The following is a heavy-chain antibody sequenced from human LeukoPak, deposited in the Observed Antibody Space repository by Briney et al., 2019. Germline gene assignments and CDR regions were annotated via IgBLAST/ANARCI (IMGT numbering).Heavy chain of an antibody. CDR1: GGSISSGGYY. V-gene: IGHV4-31*03. J-gene: IGHJ4*02. D-gene: IGHD4-23*01. CDR2: IYYSGST. CDR3: SGGNSEDFDY. Sequence: SETLSLTCTVSGGSISSGGYYWSWIRQHPGKGLEWIGYIYYSGSTYYNPSLKSRVTISVDTSKNQFSLKLSSVTAADTAVYYCSGGNSEDFDYWGQGTLVTVSS.